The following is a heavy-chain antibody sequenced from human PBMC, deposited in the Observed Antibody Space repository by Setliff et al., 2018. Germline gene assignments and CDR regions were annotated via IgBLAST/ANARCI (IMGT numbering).Heavy chain of an antibody. J-gene: IGHJ6*02. CDR1: GYSFTNYW. CDR3: ARQTYGSGSYNYYYGMDV. Sequence: GESLKISCKGSGYSFTNYWIGWVRQMPGKGLEWMGTIYPGDSDTRYSPSFQGQVTISADKSISTAYLQWSSLKASDTAMYYCARQTYGSGSYNYYYGMDVWGQGTTVTVSS. V-gene: IGHV5-51*01. D-gene: IGHD3-10*01. CDR2: IYPGDSDT.